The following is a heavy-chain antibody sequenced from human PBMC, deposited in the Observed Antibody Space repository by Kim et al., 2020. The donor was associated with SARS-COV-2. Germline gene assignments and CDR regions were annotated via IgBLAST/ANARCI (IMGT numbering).Heavy chain of an antibody. CDR1: GFTVSPNY. D-gene: IGHD4-17*01. V-gene: IGHV3-53*04. Sequence: GGSLRLSCAASGFTVSPNYMAWVRQAPGKGLEWVSVLYSDGNTYYADSVKGRFTISRHNSRNTLYLQMHSLRTEDTAVYYCATATVTTYFQHWGQGALVTLSS. CDR3: ATATVTTYFQH. CDR2: LYSDGNT. J-gene: IGHJ1*01.